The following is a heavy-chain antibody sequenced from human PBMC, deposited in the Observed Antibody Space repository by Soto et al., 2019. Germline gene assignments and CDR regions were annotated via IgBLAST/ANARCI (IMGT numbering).Heavy chain of an antibody. Sequence: GESLKISCKASGYTFSSFGFSWMRQAPGQGLEWMGWIYIDDTKFAQNFQGRVTMTTDTSTSTVYMELRSLRSDDTAVYYCARDRDWNLDYWGQGTPVTVSS. CDR3: ARDRDWNLDY. CDR1: GYTFSSFG. D-gene: IGHD1-1*01. CDR2: IYIDDT. V-gene: IGHV1-18*01. J-gene: IGHJ4*02.